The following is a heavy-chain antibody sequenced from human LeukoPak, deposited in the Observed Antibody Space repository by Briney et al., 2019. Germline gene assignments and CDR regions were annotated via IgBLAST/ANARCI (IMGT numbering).Heavy chain of an antibody. Sequence: PGGSLRLSCAASGFTVSSDYMSWARQAPGKGLEWVADIKKDGSEKNYVDSVKGRFSISRDNAKNSLYLQMNSLRADDTAVYYCVRDANWSSDYWGQGTLVTVSS. J-gene: IGHJ4*02. CDR3: VRDANWSSDY. CDR2: IKKDGSEK. CDR1: GFTVSSDY. V-gene: IGHV3-7*01. D-gene: IGHD1-20*01.